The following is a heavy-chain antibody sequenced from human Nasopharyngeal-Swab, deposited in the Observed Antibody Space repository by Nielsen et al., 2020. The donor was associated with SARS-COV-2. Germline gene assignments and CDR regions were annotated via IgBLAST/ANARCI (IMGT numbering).Heavy chain of an antibody. CDR2: IYYSGSP. CDR3: ARGNYYYDSSGRSVDY. CDR1: GGSISSYY. V-gene: IGHV4-59*08. J-gene: IGHJ4*02. D-gene: IGHD3-22*01. Sequence: SETLSLTCTVSGGSISSYYWSWIRQPPGKGLEWIGYIYYSGSPNYNPSLKSRVTISVDTSKNQFSLKLSSVTAAYTAVYYCARGNYYYDSSGRSVDYWGQGTLVTVSS.